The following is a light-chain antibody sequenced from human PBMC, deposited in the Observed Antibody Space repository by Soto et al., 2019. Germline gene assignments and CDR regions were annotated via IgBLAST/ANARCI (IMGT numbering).Light chain of an antibody. CDR1: SSDVGAYNY. Sequence: QSALTQPASVSGSPGQSITISCTGTSSDVGAYNYVSWYQQHPGKAPKLMIFEVSDRPSGVSNRFSGSKSGNTASLTISGLQAVDEADYYCSSYTSSNTLVFGGGTKVTVL. J-gene: IGLJ2*01. V-gene: IGLV2-14*01. CDR2: EVS. CDR3: SSYTSSNTLV.